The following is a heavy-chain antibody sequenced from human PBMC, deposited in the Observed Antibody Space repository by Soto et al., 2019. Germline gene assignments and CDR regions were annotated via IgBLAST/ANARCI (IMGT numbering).Heavy chain of an antibody. J-gene: IGHJ3*02. CDR2: ISSSSSYI. Sequence: GGSLRLSCAASGFTFRSYSMNWVRQAPGKGLEWVSSISSSSSYIYYADSVKGRFTISRDNAKNSLYLQMNSLRAEDTAVYYCARDVITGTTFGPSTSFDIWGQGTMVTVSS. V-gene: IGHV3-21*01. D-gene: IGHD1-7*01. CDR1: GFTFRSYS. CDR3: ARDVITGTTFGPSTSFDI.